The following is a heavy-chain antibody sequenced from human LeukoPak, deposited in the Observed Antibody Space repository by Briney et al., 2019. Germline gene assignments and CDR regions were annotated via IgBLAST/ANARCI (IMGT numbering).Heavy chain of an antibody. Sequence: GGSLRLSCAASGFTFSNYWMHWVRQVPGKGLVWVSYIKSDGTTNYADSVKGRFTISRDNAKNTLFLQMNSLRAEDTALYYCARDRYSYDHWGQGTLVTVSS. J-gene: IGHJ4*02. CDR3: ARDRYSYDH. CDR2: IKSDGTT. V-gene: IGHV3-74*01. CDR1: GFTFSNYW. D-gene: IGHD3-3*01.